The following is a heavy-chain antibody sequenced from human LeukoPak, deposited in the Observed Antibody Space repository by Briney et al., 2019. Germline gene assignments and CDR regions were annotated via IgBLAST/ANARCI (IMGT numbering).Heavy chain of an antibody. J-gene: IGHJ6*02. CDR1: GFTFSSYD. CDR3: ARGYSNPYYCMDV. D-gene: IGHD4-11*01. V-gene: IGHV3-30*03. CDR2: ISYDGSNK. Sequence: GGSLRLSCAASGFTFSSYDMHWVRQAPGKGLEWVAVISYDGSNKYYADSVKGRFTISRDNSKNTLYLQMNSLRAEDTAVYYCARGYSNPYYCMDVWSQGTTVTVSS.